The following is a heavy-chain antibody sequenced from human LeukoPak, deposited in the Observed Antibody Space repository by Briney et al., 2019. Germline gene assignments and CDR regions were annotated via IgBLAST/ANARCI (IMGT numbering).Heavy chain of an antibody. D-gene: IGHD3-10*01. CDR1: CGSISSSSYY. CDR2: IYYNGST. J-gene: IGHJ4*02. V-gene: IGHV4-39*01. Sequence: SETPFPTCTVPCGSISSSSYYWGWVRQPPRKGLEWIGSIYYNGSTYYNLSLKSRVTISVDTSKNQFSLKLSSVTAADTAVYYCARGRREVTMVRGVIIGLYYFDYWGQGTLVTVSS. CDR3: ARGRREVTMVRGVIIGLYYFDY.